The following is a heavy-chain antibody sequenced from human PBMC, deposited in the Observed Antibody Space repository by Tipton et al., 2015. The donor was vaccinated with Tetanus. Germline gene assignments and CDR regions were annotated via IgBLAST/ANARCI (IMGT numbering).Heavy chain of an antibody. CDR2: IRWNGVSI. D-gene: IGHD6-6*01. CDR1: GFTFDDYA. V-gene: IGHV3-9*01. J-gene: IGHJ4*02. CDR3: AKELGFLRRSSAFDC. Sequence: SLRLSCTGSGFTFDDYAMHWVRQAPGKGLEWVSGIRWNGVSIDYAEFVKGRFIISRDNAKKSLYLQMNNLRAEDTALYYCAKELGFLRRSSAFDCWGLGSLVTVSA.